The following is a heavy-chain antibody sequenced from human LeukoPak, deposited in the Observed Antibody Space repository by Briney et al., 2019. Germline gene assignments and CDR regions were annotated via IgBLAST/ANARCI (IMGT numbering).Heavy chain of an antibody. CDR1: GLSFSVYY. V-gene: IGHV4-34*01. D-gene: IGHD4-17*01. CDR3: GLSTTKATTRTIDY. Sequence: SETLSLTCAVYGLSFSVYYWSWIRQPPGKGLEWVGEISRGGSTNYSPSLKSRVTISLDTSKNQVSLKLSSVTAADTAMYYCGLSTTKATTRTIDYWGQGALVTVSS. CDR2: ISRGGST. J-gene: IGHJ4*01.